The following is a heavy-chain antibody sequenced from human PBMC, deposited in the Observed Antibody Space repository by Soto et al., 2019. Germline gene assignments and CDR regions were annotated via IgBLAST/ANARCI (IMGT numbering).Heavy chain of an antibody. CDR3: AKDNIVVVPAAFQSAFDI. Sequence: GSLRLSCAASGFTFSSYAMSWVRQAPGKGLEWVSAISGSGGSTYYADSVKGRFTISGDNSKNTLYLQMNSLRAEDTAVYYCAKDNIVVVPAAFQSAFDIWGQGTMVTVSS. D-gene: IGHD2-2*01. V-gene: IGHV3-23*01. J-gene: IGHJ3*02. CDR1: GFTFSSYA. CDR2: ISGSGGST.